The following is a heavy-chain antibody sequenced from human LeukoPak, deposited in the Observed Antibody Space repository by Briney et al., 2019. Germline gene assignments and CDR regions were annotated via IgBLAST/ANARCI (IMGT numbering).Heavy chain of an antibody. CDR3: ARGQLDSSGSLGSHFDY. V-gene: IGHV4-39*07. D-gene: IGHD3-22*01. Sequence: SETLSLTCTVSGGSISSSSYYWGWIRQPPGKGLEWIGSIYYSGSTYYNPSLKSRVTISVDTSKNQFSLKLSSVTAADTAVYYCARGQLDSSGSLGSHFDYWGQGTLVTVSS. J-gene: IGHJ4*02. CDR1: GGSISSSSYY. CDR2: IYYSGST.